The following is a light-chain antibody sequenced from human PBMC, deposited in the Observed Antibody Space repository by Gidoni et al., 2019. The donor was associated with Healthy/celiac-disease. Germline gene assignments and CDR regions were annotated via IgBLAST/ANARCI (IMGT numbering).Light chain of an antibody. J-gene: IGKJ2*01. V-gene: IGKV4-1*01. Sequence: DIVLTQSADSLAVSLGERATINCKSSQSILFNFNNKNYLAWYQQKPRQPPKLLLYWASIRESGVPDRFSGTGSGADFTLTINSLQAEDVAVYYCQQYYTTPFTFGQGTKVEIK. CDR2: WAS. CDR3: QQYYTTPFT. CDR1: QSILFNFNNKNY.